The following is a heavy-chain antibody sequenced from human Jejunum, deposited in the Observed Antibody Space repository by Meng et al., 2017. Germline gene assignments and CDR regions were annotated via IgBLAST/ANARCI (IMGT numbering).Heavy chain of an antibody. V-gene: IGHV3-7*01. D-gene: IGHD1-26*01. CDR2: IKKDGSEK. J-gene: IGHJ4*02. CDR3: ARDFPVTGCYYLG. CDR1: GFTFSSYW. Sequence: GGSLRLSCGTSGFTFSSYWMTWVRQAPGKGLEWVANIKKDGSEKYYVDSVKGRFIISRDNARNSLYLQMNSLRAEDTAVYYCARDFPVTGCYYLGWGQGTLVTVSS.